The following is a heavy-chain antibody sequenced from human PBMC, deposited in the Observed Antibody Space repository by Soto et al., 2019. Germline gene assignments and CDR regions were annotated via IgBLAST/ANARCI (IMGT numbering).Heavy chain of an antibody. CDR1: GFTFSSYS. CDR2: ISSSSSYI. V-gene: IGHV3-21*01. Sequence: GGSLRLSCAASGFTFSSYSSNWVRQAPGKGLEWVSSISSSSSYIYYADSVKGRFTISRDNAKNSLYLQMNSLRAEDTAVYYCARDSVGAFDPWGQGTLVTVSS. CDR3: ARDSVGAFDP. J-gene: IGHJ5*02.